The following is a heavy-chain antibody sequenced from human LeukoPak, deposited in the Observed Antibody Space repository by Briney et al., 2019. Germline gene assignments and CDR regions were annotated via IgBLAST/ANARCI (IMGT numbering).Heavy chain of an antibody. CDR1: GFXFSSYA. CDR2: IWFDGSDE. V-gene: IGHV3-33*01. J-gene: IGHJ4*02. Sequence: GGSLRLSCSASGFXFSSYAIHWVRQAPGKGLEWVAVIWFDGSDEYYADSVRGRFTISRDNSKNTLYLQMNSLRAEDTAVYYCARGVVGLYAGFDYWGQGTLVTVSS. CDR3: ARGVVGLYAGFDY. D-gene: IGHD2-15*01.